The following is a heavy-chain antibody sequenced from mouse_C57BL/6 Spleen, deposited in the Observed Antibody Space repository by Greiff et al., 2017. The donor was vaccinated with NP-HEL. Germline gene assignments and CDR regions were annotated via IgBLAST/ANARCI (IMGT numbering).Heavy chain of an antibody. D-gene: IGHD3-1*01. J-gene: IGHJ4*01. CDR1: GYTFTSYW. Sequence: QVQLQQPGAELEMPGASVKLSCKASGYTFTSYWMHWVKQRPGQGLEWIGEIDPSDSYTNYNQKFKGKSTLTVDKSSSTAYMQLSSLTSEDSAVYYCARGALSYAMDYWGQGTSVTVSS. V-gene: IGHV1-69*01. CDR3: ARGALSYAMDY. CDR2: IDPSDSYT.